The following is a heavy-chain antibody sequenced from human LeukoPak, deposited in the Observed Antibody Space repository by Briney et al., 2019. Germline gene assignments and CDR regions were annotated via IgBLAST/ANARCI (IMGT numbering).Heavy chain of an antibody. J-gene: IGHJ5*02. CDR3: ARVRYYGSGSNWLDP. Sequence: SETLSLTCSVSGASVSSHYWSWIRQPPGKGLEWIGYIYYTGTTNYTPSLKSRVTISRDTSKNQFSLKLSSVTAADTAVYFCARVRYYGSGSNWLDPWGQGTLVTVSS. CDR1: GASVSSHY. D-gene: IGHD3-10*01. CDR2: IYYTGTT. V-gene: IGHV4-59*02.